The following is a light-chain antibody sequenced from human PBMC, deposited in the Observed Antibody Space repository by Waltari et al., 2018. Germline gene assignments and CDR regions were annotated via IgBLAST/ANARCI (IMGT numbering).Light chain of an antibody. Sequence: EIVMTQSPATLSVSPGERATLSCRASQSVSSNLAWYQQKPGPALRLLLYGSSTRATGIPARCRRSGSVTEFTLTISSLQSEDFAVYYCQQYNNWPRTFGQGTKVEIK. CDR1: QSVSSN. CDR3: QQYNNWPRT. J-gene: IGKJ1*01. CDR2: GSS. V-gene: IGKV3-15*01.